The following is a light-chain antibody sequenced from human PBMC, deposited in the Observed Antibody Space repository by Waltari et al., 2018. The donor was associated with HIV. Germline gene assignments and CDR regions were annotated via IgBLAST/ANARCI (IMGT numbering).Light chain of an antibody. V-gene: IGKV3-20*01. CDR1: QSVSSSS. CDR3: QQYGSSPALYT. CDR2: GAS. Sequence: IVLTQSPGTLSLSPGARANLSCRASQSVSSSSVAWYQQKPGQAPRLLIYGASSRATGIPDRFSGSGSGTDFTLTISRLEPEDFAVYYCQQYGSSPALYTFGQGTKLEIK. J-gene: IGKJ2*01.